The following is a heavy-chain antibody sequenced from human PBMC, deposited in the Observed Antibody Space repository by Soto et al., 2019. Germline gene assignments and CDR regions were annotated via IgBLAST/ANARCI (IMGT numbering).Heavy chain of an antibody. D-gene: IGHD3-10*01. Sequence: SVKVSCKASGGTFSSYAISWVRQAPGQGLEWMGGIIPIFGTANYAQKFQGRVTITADKSTSTAYMELSSLRSEDTAVYYCARDYGSGSYYNYYYYGMDVWGQGTTVTVS. V-gene: IGHV1-69*06. J-gene: IGHJ6*02. CDR2: IIPIFGTA. CDR3: ARDYGSGSYYNYYYYGMDV. CDR1: GGTFSSYA.